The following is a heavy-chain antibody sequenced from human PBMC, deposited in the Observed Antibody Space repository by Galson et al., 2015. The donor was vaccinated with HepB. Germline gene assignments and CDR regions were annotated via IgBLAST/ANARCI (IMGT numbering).Heavy chain of an antibody. CDR2: ISSSSSYI. CDR3: AREGYCSGGSCYQYYFDY. CDR1: GFTFSSYS. V-gene: IGHV3-21*01. J-gene: IGHJ4*02. D-gene: IGHD2-15*01. Sequence: SLRLSCAASGFTFSSYSMNWARQAPGKGLEWVSSISSSSSYIYYADSVKGRFTISRDNAKNSLYLQMNSLRAEDTAVYYCAREGYCSGGSCYQYYFDYWGQGTLVTVSS.